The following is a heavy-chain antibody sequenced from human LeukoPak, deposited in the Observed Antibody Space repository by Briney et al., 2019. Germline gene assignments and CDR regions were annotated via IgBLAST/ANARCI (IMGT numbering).Heavy chain of an antibody. Sequence: GGSLRLSCAASGFTFSSYWMHWVHHAPGKGLVWVSRINSDGTNITYADSVKGRFTISRDNAKKTLYLQMNGLRADDTAVYYCARHPLKDWGQGTLVTVSS. CDR3: ARHPLKD. CDR1: GFTFSSYW. J-gene: IGHJ4*02. CDR2: INSDGTNI. V-gene: IGHV3-74*01.